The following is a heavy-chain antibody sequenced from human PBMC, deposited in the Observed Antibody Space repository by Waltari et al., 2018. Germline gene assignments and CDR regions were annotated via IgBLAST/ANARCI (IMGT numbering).Heavy chain of an antibody. D-gene: IGHD4-17*01. CDR2: SSSSSSTI. V-gene: IGHV3-48*01. J-gene: IGHJ4*02. Sequence: EEQLVESGGGLVQPGDSLRLSCAASGFTFSSYSMNWVRQAPGKGLGWVSYSSSSSSTIYYADSVKGRFTISRDNAKNSLYLQMNSLRAEDTAVYYCARDHDYGDLTYDYWGQGTLVTVSS. CDR3: ARDHDYGDLTYDY. CDR1: GFTFSSYS.